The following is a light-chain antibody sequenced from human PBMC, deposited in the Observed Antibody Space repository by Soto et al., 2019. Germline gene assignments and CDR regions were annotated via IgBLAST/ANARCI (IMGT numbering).Light chain of an antibody. CDR3: QQTSSFPLS. CDR1: QTVNNNY. V-gene: IGKV1-39*01. J-gene: IGKJ4*01. CDR2: IAS. Sequence: IQMSQSPSSLSASVGDRVSITCRASQTVNNNYVNWYQQKPGEAPKLLIYIASGLQSGVPSRFNGSGSGTDFTLHINSLQPDDVATYFCQQTSSFPLSFGGVTTVEIK.